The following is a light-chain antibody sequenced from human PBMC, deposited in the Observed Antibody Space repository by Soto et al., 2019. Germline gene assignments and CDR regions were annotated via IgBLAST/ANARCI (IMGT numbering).Light chain of an antibody. J-gene: IGLJ2*01. CDR2: NNY. Sequence: QSALTQPPSASGTPGQRVTISCAGSSSNIGRNTVNWYHQLPGAAPKLLIYNNYQRPSGVPDRFSGSKSGTSASLAISGLQSEDEADYYCAAWDDSLNGHVVFGGGTKVTVL. CDR3: AAWDDSLNGHVV. V-gene: IGLV1-44*01. CDR1: SSNIGRNT.